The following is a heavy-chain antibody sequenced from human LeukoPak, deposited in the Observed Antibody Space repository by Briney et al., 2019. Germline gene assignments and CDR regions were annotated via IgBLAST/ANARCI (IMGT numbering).Heavy chain of an antibody. D-gene: IGHD4-17*01. CDR3: AKDRDYGDYWGSGSRSFSFDY. CDR1: GFTFSSYA. CDR2: IRGSGGST. J-gene: IGHJ4*02. Sequence: GGSLRLSCAASGFTFSSYAMSWVRQAPGKGLEWVSAIRGSGGSTYYADSVKGRFTISRDNSKNTLYLQMNSLRAEDTAVYYCAKDRDYGDYWGSGSRSFSFDYWGQGTPVTVSS. V-gene: IGHV3-23*01.